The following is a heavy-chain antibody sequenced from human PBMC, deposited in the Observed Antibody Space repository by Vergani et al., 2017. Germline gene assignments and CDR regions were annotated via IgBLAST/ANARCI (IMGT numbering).Heavy chain of an antibody. V-gene: IGHV4-61*02. CDR3: ARSRPYCTSGSCPAI. Sequence: QVKLQESGPGLLKPSQTLSLTCTVSGESIRSGSHYWSWIRQPAGKGPEWIGHIHTGGSTVLNPSFKSRVSISVDTSKSQFYLKLNSVTVADTAVYYCARSRPYCTSGSCPAIWGQGTLVTVSS. CDR1: GESIRSGSHY. J-gene: IGHJ4*02. CDR2: IHTGGST. D-gene: IGHD2-15*01.